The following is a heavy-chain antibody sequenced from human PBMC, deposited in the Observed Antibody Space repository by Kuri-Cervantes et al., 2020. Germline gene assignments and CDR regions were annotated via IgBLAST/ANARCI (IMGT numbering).Heavy chain of an antibody. V-gene: IGHV1-2*02. CDR1: GYTFTGYY. Sequence: ASVKVSCKPSGYTFTGYYMHRVRQAPGQGLEWMGWINPNSGGTNYAQKFQGRVTMTRDTSISTAYMELRRLRSDDTAVYYCARAQGRLCDFWSGSLFDYWGQGTLVTVSS. J-gene: IGHJ4*02. CDR2: INPNSGGT. D-gene: IGHD3-3*01. CDR3: ARAQGRLCDFWSGSLFDY.